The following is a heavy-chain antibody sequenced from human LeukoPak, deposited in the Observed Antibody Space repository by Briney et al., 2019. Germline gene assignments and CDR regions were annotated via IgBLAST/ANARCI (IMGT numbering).Heavy chain of an antibody. V-gene: IGHV1-69*06. CDR1: GGTFSSYA. CDR2: IIPIFGTA. J-gene: IGHJ4*02. D-gene: IGHD3-3*01. CDR3: ARGRRRNYDFWSGYPQGYYFDY. Sequence: AASVKVSCKASGGTFSSYAISWVRQAPGQGLGWMGGIIPIFGTANYAQKFQGRVTITADKSTSTDYMELSSLRSEDTAVYYCARGRRRNYDFWSGYPQGYYFDYWGQGTLVTVSS.